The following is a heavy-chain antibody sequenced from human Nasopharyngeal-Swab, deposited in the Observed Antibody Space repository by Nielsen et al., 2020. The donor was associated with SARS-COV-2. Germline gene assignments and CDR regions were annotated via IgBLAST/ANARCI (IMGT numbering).Heavy chain of an antibody. CDR3: ARDAAKDYGGYPDY. CDR2: ISSSGRTR. J-gene: IGHJ4*02. V-gene: IGHV3-11*01. Sequence: WIRQPPGEGLEWVSVISSSGRTRYYADSVRGRFTISRDNAKNSVYLALNSLRPEDTAVYYCARDAAKDYGGYPDYWGQGTLVTVSS. D-gene: IGHD4-23*01.